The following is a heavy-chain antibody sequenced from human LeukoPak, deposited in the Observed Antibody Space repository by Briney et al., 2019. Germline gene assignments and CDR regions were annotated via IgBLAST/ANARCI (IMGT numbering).Heavy chain of an antibody. V-gene: IGHV3-21*01. J-gene: IGHJ6*03. CDR2: ISSSSSYI. CDR1: GFTFSSYS. Sequence: GGSLRLSCAASGFTFSSYSMNWVRQAPGKGQEWVSSISSSSSYIYYADSVKGRFTISRDNAKNSLYLQVNSLRAEDAAVYYCAREGRTNYYYYMDVWGKGTTVTVSS. CDR3: AREGRTNYYYYMDV. D-gene: IGHD1-7*01.